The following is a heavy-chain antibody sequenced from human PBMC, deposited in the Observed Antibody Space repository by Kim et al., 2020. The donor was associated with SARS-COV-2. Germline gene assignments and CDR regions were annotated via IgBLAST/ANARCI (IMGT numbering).Heavy chain of an antibody. V-gene: IGHV4-39*01. CDR1: GGSISSSSYY. D-gene: IGHD6-6*01. Sequence: SETLSLTCTVSGGSISSSSYYWGWIRQPPGKGLEWIGSIYYSGSTYYNPSLKSRVTISVDTSKNQFSLKLSSVTAADTAVYYCARHPDAYSSSNGYFDYWGQGTLVTVSS. CDR2: IYYSGST. CDR3: ARHPDAYSSSNGYFDY. J-gene: IGHJ4*02.